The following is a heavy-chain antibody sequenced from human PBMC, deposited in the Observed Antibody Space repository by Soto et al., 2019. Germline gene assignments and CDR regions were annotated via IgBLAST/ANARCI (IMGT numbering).Heavy chain of an antibody. D-gene: IGHD6-19*01. Sequence: GGSLRLSCAASGFTFSSYSMNWVRQAPGKGLEWVSSISSSSSYIYYADSVKGRFTISRDNAKNSLYLQMNSLRAEDTAVYYCARGAGRGILLNWFDPWGQGTLVTVSS. V-gene: IGHV3-21*01. CDR3: ARGAGRGILLNWFDP. CDR2: ISSSSSYI. CDR1: GFTFSSYS. J-gene: IGHJ5*02.